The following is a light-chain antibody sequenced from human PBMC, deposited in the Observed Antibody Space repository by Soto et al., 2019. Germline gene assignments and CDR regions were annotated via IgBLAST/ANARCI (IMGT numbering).Light chain of an antibody. CDR2: KVS. CDR3: MQGTHWPPYS. V-gene: IGKV2-30*01. J-gene: IGKJ2*01. Sequence: DVVMTQSPLSLPVTLGQPASISCRSSQSLVYSDGNTYLNWFQQRQGQSPRRLIYKVSNRVSGVPDTFSGSESRTDFTLQISRVEAEDVVVYYCMQGTHWPPYSFGQVTKLEIK. CDR1: QSLVYSDGNTY.